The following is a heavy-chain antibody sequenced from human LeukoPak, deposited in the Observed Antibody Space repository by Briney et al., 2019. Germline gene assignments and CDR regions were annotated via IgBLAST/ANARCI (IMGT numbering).Heavy chain of an antibody. D-gene: IGHD1-26*01. CDR2: ISSSSSYT. Sequence: GGSLRLSCAASGFTFSDYYMSWIRQAPAKGLEWVSYISSSSSYTNYADSVKGRFTISRDNAKNSLYLQMNSLRAEDTGVYYCASVAGEFDYWGQGTLVTVSS. CDR3: ASVAGEFDY. V-gene: IGHV3-11*06. CDR1: GFTFSDYY. J-gene: IGHJ4*02.